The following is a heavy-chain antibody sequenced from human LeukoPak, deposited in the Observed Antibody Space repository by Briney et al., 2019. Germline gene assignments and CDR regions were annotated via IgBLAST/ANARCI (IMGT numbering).Heavy chain of an antibody. Sequence: PGGSLRLSCVASGFTFSTYNMNWVRQAPGKGLEWVSFIDASGNYIQYADSMKGRFTISRDNAQNSLFLQLNSLRVEDTAVYHCARDKGVAIRAYDIWGQGTMVTVSS. CDR1: GFTFSTYN. CDR2: IDASGNYI. CDR3: ARDKGVAIRAYDI. D-gene: IGHD3-22*01. J-gene: IGHJ3*02. V-gene: IGHV3-21*06.